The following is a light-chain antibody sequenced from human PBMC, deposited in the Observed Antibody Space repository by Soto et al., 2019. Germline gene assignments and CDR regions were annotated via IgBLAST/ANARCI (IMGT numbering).Light chain of an antibody. Sequence: QPVLTQPPSASGTPRQRVTISCSGSSSNIGSNYVYWYQQLPGTAPKLLIYRNNQRPSGVRDRFSGSKSGTSASLAISGLRSEVEADYYCAAWDDSLSGPVFGGGTKLTVL. J-gene: IGLJ3*02. V-gene: IGLV1-47*01. CDR1: SSNIGSNY. CDR3: AAWDDSLSGPV. CDR2: RNN.